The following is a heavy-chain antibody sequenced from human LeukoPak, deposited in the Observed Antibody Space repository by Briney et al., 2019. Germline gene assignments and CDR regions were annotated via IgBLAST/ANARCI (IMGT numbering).Heavy chain of an antibody. CDR1: GFTFSIYW. CDR2: INQDRSKK. CDR3: ARGSAAREFYYYGMDV. Sequence: GGSLRLSCAASGFTFSIYWMTWVRQAPGEGLEWVANINQDRSKKYYVDSVKGRFTISRDNAKNSVYLQMNSLRAEDTAVYYCARGSAAREFYYYGMDVWGQGTTVTVSS. J-gene: IGHJ6*02. V-gene: IGHV3-7*01. D-gene: IGHD6-6*01.